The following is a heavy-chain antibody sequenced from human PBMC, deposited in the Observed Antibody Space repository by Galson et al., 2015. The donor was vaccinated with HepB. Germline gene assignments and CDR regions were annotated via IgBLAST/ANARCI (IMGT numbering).Heavy chain of an antibody. CDR1: GSTFSSYW. J-gene: IGHJ4*02. Sequence: SLRLSCAASGSTFSSYWMHWVRQVPGKGLPWVARINSDGGGTSYADSAKGRFTISRDNAKNTLFLQINSLRADDTAVYYCARAYSTGWSLCDYWGQGTLVTVSS. V-gene: IGHV3-74*01. CDR3: ARAYSTGWSLCDY. D-gene: IGHD6-19*01. CDR2: INSDGGGT.